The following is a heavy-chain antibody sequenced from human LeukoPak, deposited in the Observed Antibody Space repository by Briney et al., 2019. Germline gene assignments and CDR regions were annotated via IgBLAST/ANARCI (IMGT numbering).Heavy chain of an antibody. Sequence: ASVKVSCKASGYTFTSYDINWVRQATGQGLEWMGWMNPNSGNTGYAQKFQGRVTITRNTSISTAYMELSSLRSEDTAVYYCARAPLYYYDSSGYFDYWGQGTLVTVSS. V-gene: IGHV1-8*03. CDR2: MNPNSGNT. CDR3: ARAPLYYYDSSGYFDY. D-gene: IGHD3-22*01. J-gene: IGHJ4*02. CDR1: GYTFTSYD.